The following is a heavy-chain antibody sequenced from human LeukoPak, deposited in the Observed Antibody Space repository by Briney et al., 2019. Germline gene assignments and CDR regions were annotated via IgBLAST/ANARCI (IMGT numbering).Heavy chain of an antibody. CDR2: IYYSGST. CDR1: GYSISTNNY. D-gene: IGHD4-17*01. J-gene: IGHJ5*02. CDR3: ARVLGGVSDYGDYGFWWFDP. Sequence: SETLSLTCTVSGYSISTNNYWGWIGPPPGKGLEWIGRIYYSGSTYYTPSLKSRVTISVDTSKNQFSLKLSSVTAADTAVYYCARVLGGVSDYGDYGFWWFDPWGQGTLVTVSS. V-gene: IGHV4-38-2*02.